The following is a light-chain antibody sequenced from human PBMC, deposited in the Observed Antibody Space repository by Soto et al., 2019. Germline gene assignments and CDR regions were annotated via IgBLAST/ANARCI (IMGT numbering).Light chain of an antibody. CDR3: QQYNIYSGT. J-gene: IGKJ1*01. CDR1: QTIDSW. V-gene: IGKV1-5*03. Sequence: DIQMTQSPSTLSASVGDRVTITVRASQTIDSWLAWYQQRPGKPPNLLIYKASTLASGVPSRFSGSGSGTEFTLTINSLQPDDFATYYCQQYNIYSGTFGQGTKVDI. CDR2: KAS.